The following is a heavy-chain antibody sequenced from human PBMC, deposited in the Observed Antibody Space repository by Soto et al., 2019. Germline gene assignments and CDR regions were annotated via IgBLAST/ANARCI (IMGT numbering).Heavy chain of an antibody. Sequence: QVQLVESGGGVVQPGRSLRLSCEASGYTFSSYGMHWVRQAPGKGLEWVAVIWYDGSNKYYADSVKGRFTISRDNSKNTLYLQMNSLRAEDTAVYYCARDSDYGDYDYYYYYGMDVWGQGTTVTVSS. V-gene: IGHV3-33*01. CDR3: ARDSDYGDYDYYYYYGMDV. J-gene: IGHJ6*02. CDR1: GYTFSSYG. D-gene: IGHD4-17*01. CDR2: IWYDGSNK.